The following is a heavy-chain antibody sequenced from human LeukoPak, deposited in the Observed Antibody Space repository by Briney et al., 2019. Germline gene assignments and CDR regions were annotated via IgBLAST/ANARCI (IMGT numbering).Heavy chain of an antibody. Sequence: SETLSLTCTVSGGSISSYYWSWIRQPPGKGLEWIGCIYYSGSTNYNPSLKSRVTISVDTSKNQFSLKLSSVTAADTAVYYCATLSLGYCSSTSCSDYWGQGTLVTVSS. D-gene: IGHD2-2*01. CDR3: ATLSLGYCSSTSCSDY. CDR1: GGSISSYY. CDR2: IYYSGST. J-gene: IGHJ4*02. V-gene: IGHV4-59*08.